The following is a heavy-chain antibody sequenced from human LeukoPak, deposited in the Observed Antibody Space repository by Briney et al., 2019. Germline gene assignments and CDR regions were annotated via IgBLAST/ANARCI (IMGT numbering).Heavy chain of an antibody. CDR3: ARDPYRCSSTSCYRGSDWFDP. CDR1: GYTFTSYG. J-gene: IGHJ5*02. V-gene: IGHV1-18*01. CDR2: ISAYNGNT. Sequence: APVTVSCKASGYTFTSYGISWVRQAPGQGLEWMGWISAYNGNTNYAQKLQGRVTMTTDTSTSTAYMELRSLRSDDTAVYYCARDPYRCSSTSCYRGSDWFDPWGQGTLVTVSS. D-gene: IGHD2-2*01.